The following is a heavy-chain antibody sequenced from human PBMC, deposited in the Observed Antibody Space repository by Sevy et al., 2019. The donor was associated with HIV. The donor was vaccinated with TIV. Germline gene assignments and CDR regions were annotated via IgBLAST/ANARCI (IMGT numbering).Heavy chain of an antibody. J-gene: IGHJ4*02. CDR3: AYSGSSSEGHYFDY. CDR1: GFTFSGSA. D-gene: IGHD1-26*01. Sequence: GGSLRLSCAASGFTFSGSAMHWVRQASGKGLEWVGRIRMKANAYATSYATSVKGRFTVSRDDSKNTAYLQMNNLKTEDTALYDCAYSGSSSEGHYFDYWGQGTLVTVSS. V-gene: IGHV3-73*01. CDR2: IRMKANAYAT.